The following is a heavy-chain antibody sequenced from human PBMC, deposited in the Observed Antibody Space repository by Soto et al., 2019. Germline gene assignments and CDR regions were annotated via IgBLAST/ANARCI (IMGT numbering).Heavy chain of an antibody. J-gene: IGHJ6*02. D-gene: IGHD2-15*01. CDR3: ARHTFCSGGSCYSSFYYGMDV. CDR2: IYPDDSDI. V-gene: IGHV5-51*01. CDR1: GYNFSSYW. Sequence: GESLKISCKGSGYNFSSYWLAWVRQMPGKGLEWMGIIYPDDSDIRYSPSFQGQASISADKSINTAYLQWNSLKASDSAMYFCARHTFCSGGSCYSSFYYGMDVWGQGTTVTVSS.